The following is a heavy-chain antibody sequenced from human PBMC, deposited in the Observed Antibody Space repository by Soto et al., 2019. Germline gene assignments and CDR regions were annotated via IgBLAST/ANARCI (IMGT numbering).Heavy chain of an antibody. V-gene: IGHV2-5*02. CDR2: IYWDDDK. Sequence: QITLKESGPTLVKPTQTLTLTCTFSGFSLSTSGVGVGWIRQPPGKALEWLALIYWDDDKRYNPSLKSRLTITKDTSKNQVVLTMTNMDPVDTATYYCAHSRHYYDSSGYPQHFDYWGQGTLVTVSS. CDR1: GFSLSTSGVG. J-gene: IGHJ4*02. CDR3: AHSRHYYDSSGYPQHFDY. D-gene: IGHD3-22*01.